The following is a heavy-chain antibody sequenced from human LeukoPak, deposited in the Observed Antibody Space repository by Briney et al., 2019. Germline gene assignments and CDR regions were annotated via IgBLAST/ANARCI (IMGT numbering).Heavy chain of an antibody. CDR3: ARHHQWSGYCLFDY. CDR2: ISAYNGNT. J-gene: IGHJ4*02. V-gene: IGHV1-18*01. D-gene: IGHD3-3*01. CDR1: GYTFTSYG. Sequence: ASVKVSCKASGYTFTSYGISWVRQAPGQGLEWMGWISAYNGNTNYAQKLQGRVTMTADTSTSTAYMELRSLRSDDTAVYYCARHHQWSGYCLFDYWGQGTLVTVSS.